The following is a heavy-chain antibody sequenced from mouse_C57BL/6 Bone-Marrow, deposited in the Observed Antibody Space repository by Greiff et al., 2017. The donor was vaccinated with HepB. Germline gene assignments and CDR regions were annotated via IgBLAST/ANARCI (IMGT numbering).Heavy chain of an antibody. CDR2: ISDGGSYT. Sequence: EVQRVESGGGLVKPGGSLKLSCAASGFTFSSYAMSWVRQTPEKRLEWVATISDGGSYTYYPDNVKGRFTISRDNAKNNLYLQMSHLKSEDTAMYYCASDYAWFAYWGQGTLVTVSA. CDR3: ASDYAWFAY. J-gene: IGHJ3*01. V-gene: IGHV5-4*01. D-gene: IGHD1-1*02. CDR1: GFTFSSYA.